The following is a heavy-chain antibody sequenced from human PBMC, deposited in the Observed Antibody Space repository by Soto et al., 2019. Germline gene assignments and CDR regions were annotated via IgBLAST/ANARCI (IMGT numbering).Heavy chain of an antibody. D-gene: IGHD5-12*01. V-gene: IGHV1-8*01. CDR3: SLERGYDGYYFDY. CDR1: GYTFTSYD. J-gene: IGHJ4*02. Sequence: QVQLVQSGAEVKKPGASVKVSCKASGYTFTSYDINWVRQATGQGLEWMGWMNPNSGNTGYAQKFQGRVTMTRNTSIRTAYMELSSLRSEDTAVYYCSLERGYDGYYFDYWGQGTLVTVSS. CDR2: MNPNSGNT.